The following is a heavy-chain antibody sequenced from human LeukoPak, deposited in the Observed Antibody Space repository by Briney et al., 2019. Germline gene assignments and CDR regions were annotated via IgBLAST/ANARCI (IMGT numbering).Heavy chain of an antibody. Sequence: PGRSLRLSCAASGFTFSSYAMLWVRQAPGKGLEWVAVISYDGSNKYYADSVKGRFTISRDNSKNTLYLQMNSLRAEDTAVYYCAREGGLLRGYYFDYWGQGTLVTVSS. J-gene: IGHJ4*02. CDR2: ISYDGSNK. CDR1: GFTFSSYA. V-gene: IGHV3-30-3*01. CDR3: AREGGLLRGYYFDY. D-gene: IGHD1-26*01.